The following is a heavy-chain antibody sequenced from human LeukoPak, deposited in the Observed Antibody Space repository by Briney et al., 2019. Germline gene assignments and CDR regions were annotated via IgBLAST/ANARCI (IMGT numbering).Heavy chain of an antibody. V-gene: IGHV3-48*03. D-gene: IGHD3-10*01. CDR1: GFTFSSYE. CDR2: ISSSGSTI. J-gene: IGHJ4*02. CDR3: ARGLLWFGECFDY. Sequence: GGSLRLSCAASGFTFSSYEMNWVRQAPGKGLEWVSYISSSGSTIYYADSVKGRFTISRDNAKNSLYLQMNSLRAEDTAVYYCARGLLWFGECFDYWGRGTLVAVSS.